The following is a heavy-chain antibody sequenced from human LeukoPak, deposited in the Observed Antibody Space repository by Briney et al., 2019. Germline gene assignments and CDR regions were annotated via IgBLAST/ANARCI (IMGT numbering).Heavy chain of an antibody. CDR3: VRGATAVTRHLDY. CDR2: ITSSSSHI. D-gene: IGHD4-23*01. J-gene: IGHJ4*02. CDR1: VFTFSGYI. V-gene: IGHV3-21*01. Sequence: GGSLRLSCAASVFTFSGYIMSCVRESPGKGLGGGSIITSSSSHIFDADSVKSGFAISRDNDKNSLYLQMSSMRPEDTAVYYCVRGATAVTRHLDYWGQGTLVTVSS.